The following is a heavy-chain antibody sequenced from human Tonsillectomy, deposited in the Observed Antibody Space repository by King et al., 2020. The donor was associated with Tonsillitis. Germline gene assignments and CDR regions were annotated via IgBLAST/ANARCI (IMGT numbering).Heavy chain of an antibody. CDR2: ISYSGSP. Sequence: QMQLQESGPGLVKPSETLSLTCIVSGGSISSSSYYWGWIRQPPGKGLEWIGSISYSGSPYYNPSLKSRVSISVDTSKKQFSLKLSSVTAADTAVYYCARGITMLRGLIITTTRWYFDLWGRGTLVTVSS. CDR3: ARGITMLRGLIITTTRWYFDL. J-gene: IGHJ2*01. CDR1: GGSISSSSYY. V-gene: IGHV4-39*07. D-gene: IGHD3-10*01.